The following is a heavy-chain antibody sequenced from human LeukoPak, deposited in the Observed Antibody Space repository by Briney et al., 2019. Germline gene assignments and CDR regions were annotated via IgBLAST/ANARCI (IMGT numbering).Heavy chain of an antibody. V-gene: IGHV4-34*01. Sequence: SETLSLTCAVYGGSFSSYYWSWIRQPPGKGLEWIGEINHSGSTNYNPSLKSRVTISVDTSKNQFSLKLSSVTAADTAVYYCARWIRGSYYFDYWGQGTLVTVSS. CDR1: GGSFSSYY. CDR3: ARWIRGSYYFDY. D-gene: IGHD5-18*01. CDR2: INHSGST. J-gene: IGHJ4*02.